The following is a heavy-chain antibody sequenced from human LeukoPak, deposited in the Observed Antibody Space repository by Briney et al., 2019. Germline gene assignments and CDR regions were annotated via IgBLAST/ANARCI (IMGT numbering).Heavy chain of an antibody. CDR3: ARDRPGALLWCGESFSY. CDR2: ISAYNGNT. V-gene: IGHV1-18*01. D-gene: IGHD3-10*01. J-gene: IGHJ4*02. Sequence: GASVKVSCKASDYTFTSYGISWVRQAPGQGLEWMGWISAYNGNTNYAQKLQGRVTMTTDTSTSTAYMELRSLRSDDTAVYCCARDRPGALLWCGESFSYWGQGTLVTVSS. CDR1: DYTFTSYG.